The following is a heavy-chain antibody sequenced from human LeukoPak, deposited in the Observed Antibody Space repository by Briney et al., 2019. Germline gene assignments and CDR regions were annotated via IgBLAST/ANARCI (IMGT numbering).Heavy chain of an antibody. CDR3: ARERIAAAGFFDY. CDR1: GGTFSSYA. J-gene: IGHJ4*03. V-gene: IGHV1-69*04. D-gene: IGHD6-13*01. Sequence: SVKVSCKASGGTFSSYAISWVRQAPGQGLEWMGRIIPILGIANYAQKFQGRVTITADKSTSTAYMELSSLRSEDTAVYYCARERIAAAGFFDYWGQGTTVTVSS. CDR2: IIPILGIA.